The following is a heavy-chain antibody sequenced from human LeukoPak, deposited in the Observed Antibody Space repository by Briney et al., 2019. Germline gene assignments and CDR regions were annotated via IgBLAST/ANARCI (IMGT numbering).Heavy chain of an antibody. Sequence: GGSLRLSCAASGFTFSNYAMNWVRQAPGKGLEWVSVISGSGGNTYYADSVRGRFTISRDNSKNALYLQMNSLRAEDTAVYYCAKEEGYCSSTSCLGDYWGQGTLVTVSS. J-gene: IGHJ4*02. CDR1: GFTFSNYA. CDR2: ISGSGGNT. D-gene: IGHD2-2*01. CDR3: AKEEGYCSSTSCLGDY. V-gene: IGHV3-23*01.